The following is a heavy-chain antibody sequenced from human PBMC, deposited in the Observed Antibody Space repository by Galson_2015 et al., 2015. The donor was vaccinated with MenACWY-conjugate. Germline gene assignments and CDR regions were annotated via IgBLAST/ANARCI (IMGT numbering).Heavy chain of an antibody. V-gene: IGHV3-53*01. J-gene: IGHJ4*02. D-gene: IGHD2-15*01. CDR2: IRSAGST. CDR3: ARDCSGGGCSYFFDY. CDR1: GFSVSSYY. Sequence: SLRLSCAASGFSVSSYYVSWVRQAPGKGPEWISVIRSAGSTVYADSVQGRFTISRDTSKNAVFLQMSNLRAEDTAVYYCARDCSGGGCSYFFDYWGQGTLVTVSS.